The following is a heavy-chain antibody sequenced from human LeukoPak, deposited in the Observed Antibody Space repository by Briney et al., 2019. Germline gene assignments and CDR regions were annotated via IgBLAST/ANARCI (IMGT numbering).Heavy chain of an antibody. Sequence: GGSLRLSCAASGLTFDDYAMHWVRQAPGKGLEWVSGISWNSGSIGYADSVKGRFTISRDNAKNSLYLQMNSLRAEDTALYYCAKDTSSYYYGMDVWGQGTTVTVSS. V-gene: IGHV3-9*01. CDR2: ISWNSGSI. D-gene: IGHD2-2*01. CDR3: AKDTSSYYYGMDV. CDR1: GLTFDDYA. J-gene: IGHJ6*02.